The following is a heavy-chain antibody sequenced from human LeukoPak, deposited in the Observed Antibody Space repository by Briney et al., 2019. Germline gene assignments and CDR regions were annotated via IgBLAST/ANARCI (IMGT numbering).Heavy chain of an antibody. CDR1: GFTFGSYA. CDR3: AAHYYYDRSDYYYFGY. Sequence: GGSLRLSCAASGFTFGSYAMSWVRQAPGKGLKWVSAISGSGGSTYYADSVKGRFTISRDNSKNTLYLQMNGLRAEDTAVYYCAAHYYYDRSDYYYFGYWGQGTLVTVSS. D-gene: IGHD3-22*01. J-gene: IGHJ4*02. V-gene: IGHV3-23*01. CDR2: ISGSGGST.